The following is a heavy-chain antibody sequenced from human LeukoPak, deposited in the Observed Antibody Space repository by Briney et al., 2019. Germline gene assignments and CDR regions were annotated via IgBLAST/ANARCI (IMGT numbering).Heavy chain of an antibody. CDR1: GFTFSSYE. V-gene: IGHV3-48*03. Sequence: GGSLRLSCAASGFTFSSYEMNWVRQAPGKGLEWVSYISSSGSTIYYADSVKGRFTVSRDNSKNTLYLQMNSLRAEDTAVYYCAKAANEWELLAGYFDYWGQGTLVTVSS. CDR3: AKAANEWELLAGYFDY. J-gene: IGHJ4*02. CDR2: ISSSGSTI. D-gene: IGHD1-26*01.